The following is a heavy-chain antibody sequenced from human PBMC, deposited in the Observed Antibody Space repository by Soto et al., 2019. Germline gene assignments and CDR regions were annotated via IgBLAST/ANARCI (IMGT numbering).Heavy chain of an antibody. D-gene: IGHD1-1*01. CDR3: AGGAVHTPTWMGA. CDR2: LIPAVGQA. J-gene: IGHJ5*02. Sequence: QVQLVQSGAEVKKPGSSMKVSCKASGGAFSGYTFNWVRQAPGQGLEWMGRLIPAVGQANNAQKFQGRLTITAEQSPSTVYLDLTSLTSEDTAVYFCAGGAVHTPTWMGAWGQGTLVTVSS. V-gene: IGHV1-69*08. CDR1: GGAFSGYT.